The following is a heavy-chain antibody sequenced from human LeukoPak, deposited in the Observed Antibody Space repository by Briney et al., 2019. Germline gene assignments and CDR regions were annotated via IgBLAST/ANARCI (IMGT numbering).Heavy chain of an antibody. Sequence: GGSLRLSCAASGFTFSSYWMSWVRQAPGKGLEWASSISSSSSYIYYADSVKGRFTISRDNAKNSLYLQMNSLRAEDTAVYYCARDLYTGTTGIPQWFDPWGQGTLVTVSS. CDR3: ARDLYTGTTGIPQWFDP. J-gene: IGHJ5*02. V-gene: IGHV3-21*01. CDR1: GFTFSSYW. D-gene: IGHD1-1*01. CDR2: ISSSSSYI.